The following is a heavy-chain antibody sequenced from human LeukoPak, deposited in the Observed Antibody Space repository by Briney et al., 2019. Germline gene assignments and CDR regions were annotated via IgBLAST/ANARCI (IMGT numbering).Heavy chain of an antibody. CDR1: GGSFRGYY. D-gene: IGHD6-13*01. Sequence: PSETLSLTCAVYGGSFRGYYGSWIRQPPGKGLEWIGEINHSGSTNYNPSLKSRVTISVDTSKNQFSLKLSSVTAADTAVYYCARGVGYSSSWYSDYWGQGTLVTVSS. V-gene: IGHV4-34*01. CDR2: INHSGST. J-gene: IGHJ4*02. CDR3: ARGVGYSSSWYSDY.